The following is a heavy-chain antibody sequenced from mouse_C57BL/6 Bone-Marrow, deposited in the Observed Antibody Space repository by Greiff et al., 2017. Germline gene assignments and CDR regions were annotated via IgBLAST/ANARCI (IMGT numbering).Heavy chain of an antibody. J-gene: IGHJ3*01. CDR2: IWSGGST. CDR1: GFSLTSYG. Sequence: VHLVESGPGLVQPSQSLSITCTVSGFSLTSYGVHWVRQSPGKGLEWLGVIWSGGSTDYNAAFISRLSISKDNSKSQVFFKMNSLQADDTAIYYCARGMMVTTGAWFAYWGQGTLVTVSA. D-gene: IGHD2-3*01. CDR3: ARGMMVTTGAWFAY. V-gene: IGHV2-2*01.